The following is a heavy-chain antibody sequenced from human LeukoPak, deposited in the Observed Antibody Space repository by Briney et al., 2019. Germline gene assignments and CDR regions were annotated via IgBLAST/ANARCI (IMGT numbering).Heavy chain of an antibody. D-gene: IGHD2-2*01. V-gene: IGHV4-39*07. CDR2: IYYSGST. J-gene: IGHJ6*03. Sequence: SETLSLTCAVSGGSISSSSYYWGWIRQPPGKGLEWIGSIYYSGSTYYNPSLKSRVTISVDTSKNQFSLKLSSVTAADTAVYYCAFEGQTSWYYYMDVWGKGTTVTVSS. CDR3: AFEGQTSWYYYMDV. CDR1: GGSISSSSYY.